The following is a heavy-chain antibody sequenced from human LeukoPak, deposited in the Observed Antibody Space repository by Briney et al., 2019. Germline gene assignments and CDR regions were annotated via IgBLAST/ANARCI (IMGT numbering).Heavy chain of an antibody. D-gene: IGHD6-13*01. CDR2: IYYSGST. CDR1: GGSISSYY. V-gene: IGHV4-59*01. J-gene: IGHJ5*02. CDR3: ARDLYSSSRGPFDP. Sequence: SETLSLTCTVSGGSISSYYWSWIRQPPGKGLEWIGYIYYSGSTNYNPSLKSRVTISVDTSKNQFSLKLSSVTAADTAVYYCARDLYSSSRGPFDPWGQGTLVTVSS.